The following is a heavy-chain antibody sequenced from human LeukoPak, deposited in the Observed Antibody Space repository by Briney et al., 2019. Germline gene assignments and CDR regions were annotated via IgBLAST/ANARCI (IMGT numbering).Heavy chain of an antibody. CDR2: IYYSGST. CDR3: ARDKVGAITGRYFDY. D-gene: IGHD1-26*01. J-gene: IGHJ4*02. Sequence: SETLSLTCTVSGGSISSSSYYWGWIRQPPGKGLEWIGSIYYSGSTYYNPSLKSRVTISVDTSKNQFSLKLSSVTAADTAVYYCARDKVGAITGRYFDYWGQGTLVTASS. V-gene: IGHV4-39*07. CDR1: GGSISSSSYY.